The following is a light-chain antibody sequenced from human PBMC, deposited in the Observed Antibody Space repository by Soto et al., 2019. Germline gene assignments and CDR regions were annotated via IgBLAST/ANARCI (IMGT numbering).Light chain of an antibody. CDR2: GAS. CDR1: QRISTS. V-gene: IGKV1-39*01. Sequence: DIQMTQSPSSLSAAVGDRVAITCRASQRISTSLNWYQQRPGKSPELLIYGASDLQSGAPSRFSGLGSGTDFTLIISNLQPEDFATYYWQQSYSMPLTFGGGTKGEIK. J-gene: IGKJ4*01. CDR3: QQSYSMPLT.